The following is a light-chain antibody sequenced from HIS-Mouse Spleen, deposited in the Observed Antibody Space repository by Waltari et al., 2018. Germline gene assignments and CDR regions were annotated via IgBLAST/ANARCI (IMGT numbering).Light chain of an antibody. CDR2: KAS. CDR3: QQYNSYSPGYT. V-gene: IGKV1-5*03. CDR1: QSISSW. J-gene: IGKJ2*01. Sequence: DIQMTQPPSTLSASVGDSVTITCRASQSISSWLAWYQQKPGKAPKLLIYKASSLESGVPSRFSGSGSGTEFTLTISSLQPDDFATYYCQQYNSYSPGYTFGQGTKLEIK.